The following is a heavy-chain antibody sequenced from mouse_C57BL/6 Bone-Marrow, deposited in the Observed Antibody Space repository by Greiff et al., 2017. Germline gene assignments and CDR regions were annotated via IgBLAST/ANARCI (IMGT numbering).Heavy chain of an antibody. Sequence: VQLQQSGAELVKPGASVKMSCKASGYTFTSYWITWVKQRPGQGLEWIGDIYPGSGSTNYNEKFKSKATLTVDTSSSTAYMQLSSLTSEDSAVYYCARRGYYGSSYDFDYWGQGTTLTVSS. J-gene: IGHJ2*01. V-gene: IGHV1-55*01. CDR2: IYPGSGST. CDR3: ARRGYYGSSYDFDY. D-gene: IGHD1-1*01. CDR1: GYTFTSYW.